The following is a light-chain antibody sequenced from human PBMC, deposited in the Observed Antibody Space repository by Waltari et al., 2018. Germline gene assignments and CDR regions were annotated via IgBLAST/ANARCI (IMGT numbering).Light chain of an antibody. CDR1: QSISEY. V-gene: IGKV1-5*03. CDR2: KAS. J-gene: IGKJ1*01. Sequence: IQMTQSPHTLSASVGDRVPITCRASQSISEYLAWYQQKPGKAPKLLIYKASSLESGVSSRFSGSGSGTEFTLTISSLQPDDFATYYCQQYNTYSGTFGRGTTVDVK. CDR3: QQYNTYSGT.